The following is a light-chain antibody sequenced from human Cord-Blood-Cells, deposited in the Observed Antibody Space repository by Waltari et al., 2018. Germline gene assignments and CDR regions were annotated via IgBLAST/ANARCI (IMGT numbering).Light chain of an antibody. CDR2: GAS. V-gene: IGKV3-15*01. Sequence: EIVMTQSPATLSVSPGERATLSCRASQSVTSNLAWYQQKPGQAPRLLIYGASSRATGTPARFSGSGSGTEFTLTISSMQSEDFAVYYCQQYNNWSDTFGQGTKLEIK. CDR1: QSVTSN. J-gene: IGKJ2*01. CDR3: QQYNNWSDT.